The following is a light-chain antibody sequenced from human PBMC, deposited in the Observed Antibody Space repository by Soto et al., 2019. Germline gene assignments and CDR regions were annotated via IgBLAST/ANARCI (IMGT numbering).Light chain of an antibody. J-gene: IGLJ2*01. CDR2: DVN. CDR3: SSYTSSIS. V-gene: IGLV2-14*01. Sequence: QSALTQPASVSGSHGQSITISCTGTSSDVGGYNYVSWYQQHPGKAPKLMIYDVNTRPSGVSNRFSGSKSGNTASLTISGLQAEDEADYYCSSYTSSISFGGGTNLTVL. CDR1: SSDVGGYNY.